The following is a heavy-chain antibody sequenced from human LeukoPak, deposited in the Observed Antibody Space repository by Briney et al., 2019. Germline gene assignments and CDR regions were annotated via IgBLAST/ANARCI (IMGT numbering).Heavy chain of an antibody. CDR2: INHSGST. V-gene: IGHV4-34*01. J-gene: IGHJ4*02. D-gene: IGHD3-3*01. CDR3: ARRESISLDY. CDR1: GGSFSGYY. Sequence: SETLSLTCAVYGGSFSGYYWSWIRQPPGKGLEWIGEINHSGSTNYNPSLKSRVTISVDTSKNQFSLKLSSVTAADTAVYYCARRESISLDYWGQGTLATVSS.